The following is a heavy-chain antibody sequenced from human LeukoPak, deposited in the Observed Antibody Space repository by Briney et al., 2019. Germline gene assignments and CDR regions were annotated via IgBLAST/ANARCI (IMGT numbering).Heavy chain of an antibody. CDR1: GGPVSSSSYH. CDR2: VFYSGST. CDR3: ARLWSTDCSGGSCPHQPNY. V-gene: IGHV4-39*01. Sequence: SETLSLTCTVSGGPVSSSSYHWGWIRQPPGKGLEWIGSVFYSGSTYYNPSLKSRVTMSVDTSKNQFSLKLSSVIAADTAVYYCARLWSTDCSGGSCPHQPNYWGQGTLVTVSS. J-gene: IGHJ4*02. D-gene: IGHD2-15*01.